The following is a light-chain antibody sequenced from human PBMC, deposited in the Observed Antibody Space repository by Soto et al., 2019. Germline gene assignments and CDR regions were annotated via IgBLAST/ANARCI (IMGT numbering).Light chain of an antibody. CDR2: DAS. J-gene: IGKJ4*01. Sequence: EIVLTQSPATLSLSPGERAALSCRASQGVGRFLAWYQQKPGQAPRLLIYDASNRANGIPARFSGSGSETDFTLAIDYLEPEDFAVYYCQQRGGWPLTFGGGTKV. CDR1: QGVGRF. CDR3: QQRGGWPLT. V-gene: IGKV3-11*01.